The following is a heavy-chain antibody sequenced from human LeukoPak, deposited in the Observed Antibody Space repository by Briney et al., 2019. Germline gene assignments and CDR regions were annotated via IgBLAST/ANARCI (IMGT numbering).Heavy chain of an antibody. Sequence: SETLSLTCTVSGGSISSGGYYWSWIRQHPGKGLEWIGYIYYSGSTYYNPSLKSRVTISVDTSKNQFSLKLSSVTAAGTAVYYCARGVRDIVVVVAAYFDYWGQGTLVTVSS. CDR1: GGSISSGGYY. D-gene: IGHD2-15*01. CDR2: IYYSGST. J-gene: IGHJ4*02. V-gene: IGHV4-31*03. CDR3: ARGVRDIVVVVAAYFDY.